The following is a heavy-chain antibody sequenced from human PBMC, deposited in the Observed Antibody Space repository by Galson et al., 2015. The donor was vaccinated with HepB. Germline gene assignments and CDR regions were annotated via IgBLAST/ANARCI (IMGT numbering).Heavy chain of an antibody. Sequence: SVKVSCKASGYTFAGRYMHWVRQAPGQGLEYMGRINPNSGVTNYAQKFQGRVIMTRDTSISTAYMELSGLTSDDTAVYYCARDFLGLADYWGQGTPVTVSS. CDR3: ARDFLGLADY. D-gene: IGHD2/OR15-2a*01. CDR1: GYTFAGRY. V-gene: IGHV1-2*02. CDR2: INPNSGVT. J-gene: IGHJ4*02.